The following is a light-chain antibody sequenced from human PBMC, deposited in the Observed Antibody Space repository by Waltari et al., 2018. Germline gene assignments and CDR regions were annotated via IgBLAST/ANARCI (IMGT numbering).Light chain of an antibody. Sequence: HSALAQPASVSGSPGQSITISCTATSSDVGGYNYVSWYQQHPGKAPRLMIYDVNSRPSGVSNRFSGSKSGNTASLTICGLQAEDEADYYCSSFTRTNAWVFGGGTNLTVL. J-gene: IGLJ3*02. CDR3: SSFTRTNAWV. CDR2: DVN. CDR1: SSDVGGYNY. V-gene: IGLV2-14*03.